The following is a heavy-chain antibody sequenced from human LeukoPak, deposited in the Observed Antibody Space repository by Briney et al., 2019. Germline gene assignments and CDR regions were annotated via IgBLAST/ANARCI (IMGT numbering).Heavy chain of an antibody. Sequence: GGSLRLSCAASGFTVSSNYMNWVRQAPGKGLEWVSVIYSGGSTYYADSVKDRFTISRDNSKNTLYLQMSSLRAEDTAVYYCARGFVTMVRGVIVDYWGQGTLVTVSS. CDR1: GFTVSSNY. CDR2: IYSGGST. V-gene: IGHV3-66*01. J-gene: IGHJ4*02. CDR3: ARGFVTMVRGVIVDY. D-gene: IGHD3-10*01.